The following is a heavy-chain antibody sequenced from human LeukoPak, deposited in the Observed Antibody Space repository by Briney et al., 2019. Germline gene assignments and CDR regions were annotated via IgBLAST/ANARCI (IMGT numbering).Heavy chain of an antibody. CDR2: INPNSGGT. J-gene: IGHJ4*02. CDR1: GYTFTGYY. Sequence: ASVKVSCKASGYTFTGYYMHWVRQAPGQGLEWMGWINPNSGGTNYAQKVQGWVTMTRDTSISTAYMELSRLRSDDTAVYYCARAQQRWYASFDYWGQGTLVTVSS. D-gene: IGHD6-13*01. CDR3: ARAQQRWYASFDY. V-gene: IGHV1-2*04.